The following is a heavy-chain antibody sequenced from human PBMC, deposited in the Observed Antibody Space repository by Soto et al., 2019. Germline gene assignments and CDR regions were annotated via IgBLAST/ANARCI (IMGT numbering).Heavy chain of an antibody. CDR1: GGTFSSFV. CDR3: ARECDMKFHSDSSDEPGY. Sequence: QVQLVQSGAEVKKPGSSVKVSCKASGGTFSSFVISWVRQAPGQGLEWMGRIIPSIGIINYAQKFQGRVTITADTSTSTAYMELSSLRSDDTAVYYCARECDMKFHSDSSDEPGYWCQGTLVTVSS. CDR2: IIPSIGII. D-gene: IGHD3-22*01. J-gene: IGHJ4*02. V-gene: IGHV1-69*04.